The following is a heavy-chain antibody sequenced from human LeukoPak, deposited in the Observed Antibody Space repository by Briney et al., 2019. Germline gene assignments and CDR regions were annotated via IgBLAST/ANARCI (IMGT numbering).Heavy chain of an antibody. CDR2: TSGSSDFI. D-gene: IGHD3-3*01. V-gene: IGHV3-21*01. Sequence: GGSLRLSCAASGFTFSRYSMNWVRQAPGKGLEWVSSTSGSSDFIYYADSVKGRFTISRDDAKNSLYLQMHSLRAEDTAVYFCAREILGEFGLDYWGQGALVTVSS. CDR1: GFTFSRYS. CDR3: AREILGEFGLDY. J-gene: IGHJ4*02.